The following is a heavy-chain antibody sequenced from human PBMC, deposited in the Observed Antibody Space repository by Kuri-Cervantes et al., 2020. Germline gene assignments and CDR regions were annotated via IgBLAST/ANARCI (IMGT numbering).Heavy chain of an antibody. CDR1: GFTFSSYW. CDR3: ARAVRITGYSSSSPYYGMDV. Sequence: GESLKISCAASGFTFSSYWMSWVRQAPGKGLGWVAVIWYDGSNKYYADSVKGRFTISRDNSKNTLYLHMNSLGAEDTAVYYCARAVRITGYSSSSPYYGMDVWGQGTTVTVSS. V-gene: IGHV3-33*08. J-gene: IGHJ6*02. D-gene: IGHD6-13*01. CDR2: IWYDGSNK.